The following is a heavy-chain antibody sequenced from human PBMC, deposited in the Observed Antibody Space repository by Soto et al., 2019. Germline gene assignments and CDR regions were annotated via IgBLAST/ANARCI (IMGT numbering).Heavy chain of an antibody. CDR3: ARPRGNYYGMDV. D-gene: IGHD1-26*01. V-gene: IGHV5-10-1*01. CDR1: GYSFTSYW. J-gene: IGHJ6*02. CDR2: IDPTNSYT. Sequence: GESLKISCKGSGYSFTSYWISWVRQMPGKGLEWMGRIDPTNSYTNYSPSFQGHVTTSADKSISTAYLQWSSLKASDTAMYYCARPRGNYYGMDVWGQGTTVTVSS.